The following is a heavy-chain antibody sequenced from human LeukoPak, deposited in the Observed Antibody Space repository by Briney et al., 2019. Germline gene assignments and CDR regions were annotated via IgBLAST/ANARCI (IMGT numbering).Heavy chain of an antibody. CDR2: ISGSGGST. V-gene: IGHV3-23*01. D-gene: IGHD6-19*01. CDR1: GFTFSSYA. Sequence: GGSLRLSCAASGFTFSSYAMTWVRQAPGKGLQWVSTISGSGGSTYYADSVKGRFTISRDNSKNTLYLQMNSLRAEDTAVYYCARDRWGSGWYVYDYWGQGTLVTVSS. CDR3: ARDRWGSGWYVYDY. J-gene: IGHJ4*02.